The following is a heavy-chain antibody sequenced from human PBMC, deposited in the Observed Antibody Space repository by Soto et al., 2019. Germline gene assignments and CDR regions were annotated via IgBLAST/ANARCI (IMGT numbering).Heavy chain of an antibody. D-gene: IGHD3-22*01. CDR1: GFTFSTYG. V-gene: IGHV3-30*18. CDR2: ISFDGSNR. CDR3: AKLTPYYYDARGGHGYFDY. J-gene: IGHJ4*02. Sequence: QVQLVESGGGVVQPGRSLRLSCAASGFTFSTYGMHWVRQAPGRGLEWVALISFDGSNRYYADSVKGRFTVSRDNSKNTLYLQLNSLRGEATAVYYCAKLTPYYYDARGGHGYFDYWGQGTLVTVSS.